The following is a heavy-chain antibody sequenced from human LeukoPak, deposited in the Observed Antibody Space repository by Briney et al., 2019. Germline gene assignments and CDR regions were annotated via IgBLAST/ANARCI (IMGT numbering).Heavy chain of an antibody. CDR1: GGTFSSYA. J-gene: IGHJ4*02. CDR2: IIPIFGTA. CDR3: AREIVVPAAMIHYFDY. V-gene: IGHV1-69*13. Sequence: GASVKVSCKASGGTFSSYAISWVRQAPGQGLEWMGGIIPIFGTANYAQKFQGRVTITADESTSTAYMELSSLRSEDTAVYYCAREIVVPAAMIHYFDYWGQGTLVTVSS. D-gene: IGHD2-2*01.